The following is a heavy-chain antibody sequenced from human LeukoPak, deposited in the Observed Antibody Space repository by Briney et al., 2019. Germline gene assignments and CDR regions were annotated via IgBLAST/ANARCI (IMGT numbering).Heavy chain of an antibody. CDR3: ARERGNLRGDAFDI. Sequence: SETLSLTCTASGVSFSSYYWTWIRQPAGKGLEWIGRIYSSGNTNYNPSLESRVTMSIDTSKKQISLKLTSVTAADTAVYYCARERGNLRGDAFDIWGQGTMVTVSS. CDR1: GVSFSSYY. CDR2: IYSSGNT. V-gene: IGHV4-4*07. D-gene: IGHD1-26*01. J-gene: IGHJ3*02.